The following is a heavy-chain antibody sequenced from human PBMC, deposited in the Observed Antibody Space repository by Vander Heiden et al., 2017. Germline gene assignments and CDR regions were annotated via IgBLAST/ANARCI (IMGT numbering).Heavy chain of an antibody. Sequence: EVQLVESGGGLVQPGRSLRLSCTASGFTFGYYAMSWFRQAPGKGLEWVGFIRSKAYGGTTEYAASVKGRFTISRDDSKSIAYLQMNSLKTEDTAVYYCTRAQRGYSYGFGYWGQGTLVTVSS. CDR1: GFTFGYYA. CDR2: IRSKAYGGTT. D-gene: IGHD5-18*01. CDR3: TRAQRGYSYGFGY. J-gene: IGHJ4*02. V-gene: IGHV3-49*03.